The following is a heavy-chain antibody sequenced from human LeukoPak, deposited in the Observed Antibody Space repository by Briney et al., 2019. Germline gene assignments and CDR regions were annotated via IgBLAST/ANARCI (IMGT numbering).Heavy chain of an antibody. J-gene: IGHJ4*02. CDR1: GFTFSTYW. V-gene: IGHV3-7*01. Sequence: GGSLRLFCAASGFTFSTYWMDWVRQAPGKGLEWVGNIKKDGSEEYYVDSVKGRFTISRDNAKNSVYLQMNSLRAEDTAVYYCATGPLDYWGQGTLVTVSA. CDR3: ATGPLDY. CDR2: IKKDGSEE.